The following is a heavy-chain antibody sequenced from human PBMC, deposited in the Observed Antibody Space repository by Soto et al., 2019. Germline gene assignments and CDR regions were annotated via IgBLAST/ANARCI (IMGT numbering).Heavy chain of an antibody. V-gene: IGHV4-59*01. J-gene: IGHJ4*02. CDR2: ISYSGST. CDR3: ARADPDASVGY. CDR1: GGYMSSNY. Sequence: PSAPLSLPCPFSGGYMSSNYWTWLRQPPGKGLEWIGYISYSGSTYYNPSLKRRVTISADTSRNQFSLKLSSVTAADTAVYYCARADPDASVGYWGQGTLVTVSS.